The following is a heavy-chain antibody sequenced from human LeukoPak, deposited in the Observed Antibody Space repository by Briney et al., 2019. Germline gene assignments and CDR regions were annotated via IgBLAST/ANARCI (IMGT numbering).Heavy chain of an antibody. D-gene: IGHD5-18*01. J-gene: IGHJ4*02. CDR3: ARQRYGYYLDY. V-gene: IGHV1-2*06. CDR2: ISPNTGGP. CDR1: AYTFTGYS. Sequence: ASVKVSCKASAYTFTGYSMHLVRQAPGQGLEWVGRISPNTGGPNYAEKFQGRVTMTRDTSISTAYMELRRLRYDDTAVYYCARQRYGYYLDYWGQGTLVTVSS.